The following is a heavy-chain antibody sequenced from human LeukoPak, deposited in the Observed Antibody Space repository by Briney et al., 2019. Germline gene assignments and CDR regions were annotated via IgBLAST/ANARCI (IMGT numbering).Heavy chain of an antibody. CDR1: GFTFDDYA. Sequence: GGSLRLSCAASGFTFDDYAMHWVRHAPGKGLEWVSGISWNSGSIGYADSVKGRFTISRDNAKNSLYLQMNSLRAEDTALYYCAKDNYDYVWGGGFDYWGQGTLVTVSS. D-gene: IGHD3-16*01. V-gene: IGHV3-9*01. CDR2: ISWNSGSI. J-gene: IGHJ4*02. CDR3: AKDNYDYVWGGGFDY.